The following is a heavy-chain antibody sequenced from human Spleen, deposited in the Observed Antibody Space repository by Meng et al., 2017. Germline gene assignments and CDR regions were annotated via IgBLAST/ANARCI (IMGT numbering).Heavy chain of an antibody. Sequence: QVQLQQWGAGLLKPSETLSLTCAVYGGTFSDYYWSWIRQPPGKGLEWIGEINHSGGTKYTPSLESRVTISIDTSKNQFSLRLTSVTAADTAVYYCARAYDWGFFDLWGRGTLVTVSS. D-gene: IGHD3-10*02. J-gene: IGHJ2*01. CDR2: INHSGGT. CDR3: ARAYDWGFFDL. CDR1: GGTFSDYY. V-gene: IGHV4-34*01.